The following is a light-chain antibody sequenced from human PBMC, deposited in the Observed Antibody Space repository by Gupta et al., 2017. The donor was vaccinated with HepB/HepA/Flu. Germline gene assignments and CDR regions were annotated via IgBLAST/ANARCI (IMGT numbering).Light chain of an antibody. J-gene: IGKJ2*04. CDR1: QSVSSNF. CDR3: QQYGSSPCS. V-gene: IGKV3-20*01. CDR2: DAF. Sequence: ELVLTQSPGTLSLSPGERATLSCRASQSVSSNFLAWYQQKPGQAPRLLIYDAFTRAPGIPDRFSGSGSGTDFTLTISRLEPEDFAVYYCQQYGSSPCSFGQGTRLEIK.